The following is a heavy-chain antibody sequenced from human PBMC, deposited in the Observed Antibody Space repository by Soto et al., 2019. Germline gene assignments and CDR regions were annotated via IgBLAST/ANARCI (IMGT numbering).Heavy chain of an antibody. V-gene: IGHV4-30-4*01. CDR1: GGSISSGDYY. CDR2: IYYSGST. CDR3: ARVYYGSGSYYHFDY. J-gene: IGHJ4*02. D-gene: IGHD3-10*01. Sequence: SETLSLTCTVSGGSISSGDYYWSWIRQPPGKGLEWIGYIYYSGSTYYNPSLKSRVTISVDTSKNQFSLKLSSVTAADTAVHYCARVYYGSGSYYHFDYWGQGTLVTVSS.